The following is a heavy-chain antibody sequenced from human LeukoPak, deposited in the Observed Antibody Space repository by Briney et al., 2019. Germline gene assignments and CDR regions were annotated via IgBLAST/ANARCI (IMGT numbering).Heavy chain of an antibody. Sequence: SETLSLTCTVSGVTISSYYWSWIRQPAGKGLEWIGRIYTSGSTNYNPSLKSRVTMSVGTSKNQFSLKLSSVTAADTAVYYCARVTYSSSSMSLDAFDIWGQGTMVTVSS. J-gene: IGHJ3*02. CDR2: IYTSGST. V-gene: IGHV4-4*07. CDR3: ARVTYSSSSMSLDAFDI. CDR1: GVTISSYY. D-gene: IGHD6-6*01.